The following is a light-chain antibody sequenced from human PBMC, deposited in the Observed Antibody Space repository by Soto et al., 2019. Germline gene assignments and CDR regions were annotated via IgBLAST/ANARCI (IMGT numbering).Light chain of an antibody. Sequence: QSVLTQPPSVSAAPGQKVTISCSGSSSNIGNNYVSWYQQLPGTAPKLLIYENNKRPSGIPDRFSGSKSGTSATLGITGLQTWDEADYYCGTRDSSRSVGVFGGGTKVTVL. V-gene: IGLV1-51*02. CDR3: GTRDSSRSVGV. J-gene: IGLJ3*02. CDR2: ENN. CDR1: SSNIGNNY.